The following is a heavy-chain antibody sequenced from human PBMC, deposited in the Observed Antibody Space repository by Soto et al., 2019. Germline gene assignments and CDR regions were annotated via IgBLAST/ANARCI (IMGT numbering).Heavy chain of an antibody. CDR2: IKQDGNEK. Sequence: GGSLRLSCAASGFTFSSFWMSWVRQAPGKGLEWVANIKQDGNEKYYVDSVMGRFTVSRDNAKNSLYLEMNSLRAEDTAVYYCAREGGAAAGPFDYWGQGTLVTVSS. V-gene: IGHV3-7*01. J-gene: IGHJ4*02. CDR1: GFTFSSFW. CDR3: AREGGAAAGPFDY. D-gene: IGHD6-13*01.